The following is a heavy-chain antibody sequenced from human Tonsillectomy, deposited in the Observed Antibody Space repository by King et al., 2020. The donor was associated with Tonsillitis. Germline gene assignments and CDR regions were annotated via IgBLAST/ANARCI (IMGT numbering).Heavy chain of an antibody. Sequence: QLQESGPGLVKPSETLSLTCSVSGGSIRGYYWTWIRQPPGKGLEWIGYIYHTGSTNYNPSLKSRVTISIDTSKSQFSLNLSSVTAADTAIYYCAREHGYDSSGHYLVFDIWGQGTMVTVSS. J-gene: IGHJ3*02. V-gene: IGHV4-59*01. D-gene: IGHD3-22*01. CDR3: AREHGYDSSGHYLVFDI. CDR1: GGSIRGYY. CDR2: IYHTGST.